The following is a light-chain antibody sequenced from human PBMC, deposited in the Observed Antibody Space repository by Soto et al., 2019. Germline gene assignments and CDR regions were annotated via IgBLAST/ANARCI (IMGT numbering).Light chain of an antibody. J-gene: IGKJ1*01. CDR1: QSVSNNY. CDR2: GAS. V-gene: IGKV3-20*01. CDR3: QQYGSSPLT. Sequence: EIVLTQSPGTLSLSPVERATLSGMASQSVSNNYLAWYQQKPGQAPRLLIYGASNKATGIPDRFSGSGSGTDFSLTISRLEPEDFAVYYCQQYGSSPLTFGQGTKVDIK.